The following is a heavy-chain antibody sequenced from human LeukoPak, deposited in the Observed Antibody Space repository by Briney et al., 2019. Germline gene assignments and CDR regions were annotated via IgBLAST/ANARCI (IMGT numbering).Heavy chain of an antibody. Sequence: GGSLRLSCAASGFTFSSYAMSWVRQAPGKGLEWASAISGSSGGTYYADSVKGRFTISRDNSKNTLYLQMNSLRAEDTAVYYCAKVMDGSGSYYSYYFDYWGQGTLVTVSS. CDR3: AKVMDGSGSYYSYYFDY. CDR1: GFTFSSYA. D-gene: IGHD3-10*01. CDR2: ISGSSGGT. V-gene: IGHV3-23*01. J-gene: IGHJ4*02.